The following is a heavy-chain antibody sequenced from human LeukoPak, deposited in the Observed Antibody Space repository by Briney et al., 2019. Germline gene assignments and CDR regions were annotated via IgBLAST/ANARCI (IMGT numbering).Heavy chain of an antibody. V-gene: IGHV4-61*05. CDR2: IYYSGST. Sequence: PSETLSLTCSVTSGSISNSNYYWGWIRRPPGKGLEWIGYIYYSGSTSYNPSLKSRVTISVDTSKNQFSLKLSSVTAADTAVYYCARSVEGYCSGGSCYSYYYYMDVWGKGTTVTVSS. CDR1: SGSISNSNYY. J-gene: IGHJ6*03. D-gene: IGHD2-15*01. CDR3: ARSVEGYCSGGSCYSYYYYMDV.